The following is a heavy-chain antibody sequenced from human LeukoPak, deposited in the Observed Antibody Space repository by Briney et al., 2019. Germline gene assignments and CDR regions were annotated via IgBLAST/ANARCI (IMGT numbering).Heavy chain of an antibody. CDR1: GYTFTSYD. D-gene: IGHD3-3*01. CDR2: MNPNSGNT. J-gene: IGHJ6*03. CDR3: ANSPDRNTIFGVVIRTSYYYYYMDL. Sequence: ASVKVSCKASGYTFTSYDINWVRHATGQGLEWMGWMNPNSGNTGYAQKFQGRVTMTRDTSNSTAYMELSRLRSDDTAVYYCANSPDRNTIFGVVIRTSYYYYYMDLWGKVITVTVSS. V-gene: IGHV1-8*01.